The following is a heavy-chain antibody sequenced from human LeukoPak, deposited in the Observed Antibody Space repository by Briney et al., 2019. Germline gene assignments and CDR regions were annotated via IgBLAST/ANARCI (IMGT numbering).Heavy chain of an antibody. J-gene: IGHJ4*02. V-gene: IGHV1-2*02. CDR2: INPNSGGT. Sequence: GASVKVSCKASGYTLTDYYMHWVRQAPGQGLEWMGWINPNSGGTNYAQKFQGRVTVTRDTSISTAFMDLSSLRSDDTAVFYCARGPPRGTAAGPDFWGQGTLVTVSS. D-gene: IGHD6-13*01. CDR1: GYTLTDYY. CDR3: ARGPPRGTAAGPDF.